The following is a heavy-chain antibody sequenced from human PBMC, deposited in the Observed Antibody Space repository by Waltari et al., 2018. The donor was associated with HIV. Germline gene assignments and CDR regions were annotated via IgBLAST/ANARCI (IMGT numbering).Heavy chain of an antibody. CDR3: ARDRARTTDYYYYGMDV. V-gene: IGHV1-2*02. D-gene: IGHD1-7*01. CDR1: GSTFTAHY. Sequence: QVQLVQSGAEVKKPGASLKVPCKASGSTFTAHYMPWVRQAPGQGLEWMGWINPNSGGTNYAQKFQGRVTMTRDTSISTAYMELSRLRSDDTAVYYCARDRARTTDYYYYGMDVWGQGTTVTVSS. CDR2: INPNSGGT. J-gene: IGHJ6*02.